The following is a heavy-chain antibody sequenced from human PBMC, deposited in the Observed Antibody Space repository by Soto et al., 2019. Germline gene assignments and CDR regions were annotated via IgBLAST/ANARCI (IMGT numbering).Heavy chain of an antibody. D-gene: IGHD3-9*01. CDR1: GGSFSGYY. CDR2: INDRGSI. J-gene: IGHJ2*01. Sequence: QVQLQQWGAGPLRPLETLSLTCGVSGGSFSGYYWAWIRQSPGKGLEWIGEINDRGSINYNTSLKSRVRISVDTSKNSYSLNLRSVTAADTAVYYCARETHDILTGSPWVWYFDLWGRGTLVTVSS. CDR3: ARETHDILTGSPWVWYFDL. V-gene: IGHV4-34*01.